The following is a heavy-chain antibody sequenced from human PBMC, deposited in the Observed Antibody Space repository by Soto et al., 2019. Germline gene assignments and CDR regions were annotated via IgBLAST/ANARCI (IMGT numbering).Heavy chain of an antibody. J-gene: IGHJ6*02. CDR2: ISSSSSTI. CDR3: ARDTPSGILTGSYYYYGMDV. CDR1: GFPFGGYG. V-gene: IGHV3-48*02. Sequence: PGGALRLSCGAPGFPFGGYGGNLVRPAPGKGVGWVSYISSSSSTIYYADSVKGRFTISRDNAKNSLYLQMNSLRDEDTAVYYCARDTPSGILTGSYYYYGMDVWGQGTTVTVSS. D-gene: IGHD3-9*01.